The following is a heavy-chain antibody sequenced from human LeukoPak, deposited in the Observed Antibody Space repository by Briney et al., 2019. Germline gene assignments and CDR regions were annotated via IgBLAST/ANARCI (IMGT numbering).Heavy chain of an antibody. CDR3: ARASGKGFWSGYSQYCYYYYMDV. V-gene: IGHV4-4*07. D-gene: IGHD3-3*01. CDR1: GCSISSYY. J-gene: IGHJ6*03. Sequence: SETLSLTCTVSGCSISSYYWGWIPQPAGKGLEWTGRIYTSGSTNYNPSLRRRVTISVDTSKNQFSLNMSSACAAETPLYYCARASGKGFWSGYSQYCYYYYMDVWGKGTTVTVSS. CDR2: IYTSGST.